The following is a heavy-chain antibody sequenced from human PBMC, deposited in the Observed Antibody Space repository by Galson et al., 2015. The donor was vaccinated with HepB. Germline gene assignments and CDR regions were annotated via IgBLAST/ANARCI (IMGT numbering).Heavy chain of an antibody. J-gene: IGHJ4*02. CDR1: GFTFRDYS. CDR3: ARYNGGSALDY. Sequence: SLRLSCAASGFTFRDYSINWVRQAPGKGLEWVSYISAGSRYMYYADSVRGRFTISRDNAENSLYLQMNSLRAEDTAVYYCARYNGGSALDYWGQGTLVTVSS. D-gene: IGHD1-14*01. CDR2: ISAGSRYM. V-gene: IGHV3-21*01.